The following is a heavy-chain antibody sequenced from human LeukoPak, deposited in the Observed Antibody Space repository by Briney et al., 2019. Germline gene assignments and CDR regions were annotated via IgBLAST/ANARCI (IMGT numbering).Heavy chain of an antibody. CDR1: GFTFSTYS. Sequence: GGSLRVSCAASGFTFSTYSMNWVRQAPGKGLEWVSSISTSSSYIYYADSVKGRFTISRDNAKNSLYLQMSSLGAEDTAVYYCARDHYGDYALDYWGQGTLVTVSS. D-gene: IGHD4-17*01. CDR3: ARDHYGDYALDY. CDR2: ISTSSSYI. V-gene: IGHV3-21*01. J-gene: IGHJ4*02.